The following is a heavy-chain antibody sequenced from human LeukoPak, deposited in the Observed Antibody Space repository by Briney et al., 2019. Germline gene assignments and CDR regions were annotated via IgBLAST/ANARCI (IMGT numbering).Heavy chain of an antibody. CDR2: ISSNGGST. D-gene: IGHD6-19*01. Sequence: GGSLRLSYAASGFTFSSYGMHWVRQAPGKGLEYVSAISSNGGSTYYANSVKGRFTISRDNSKNTLYLQMGSLRAEDMAVYYCARVAVAGGYFDYWGQGTLVTVSS. J-gene: IGHJ4*02. V-gene: IGHV3-64*01. CDR1: GFTFSSYG. CDR3: ARVAVAGGYFDY.